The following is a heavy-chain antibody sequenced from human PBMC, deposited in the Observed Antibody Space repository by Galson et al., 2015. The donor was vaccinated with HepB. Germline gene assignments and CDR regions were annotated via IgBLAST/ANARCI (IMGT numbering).Heavy chain of an antibody. Sequence: SVKVSCKASGYTFIRYGISWVRQAPGQGLEWMGWISGCNDNRNYAQKFQGRITMTTDTSTSTTYMELRSLRPDDTAVYYCARGGMAAIGGPTFDFWGQGTRVTVS. CDR2: ISGCNDNR. D-gene: IGHD5-24*01. CDR1: GYTFIRYG. J-gene: IGHJ4*02. V-gene: IGHV1-18*04. CDR3: ARGGMAAIGGPTFDF.